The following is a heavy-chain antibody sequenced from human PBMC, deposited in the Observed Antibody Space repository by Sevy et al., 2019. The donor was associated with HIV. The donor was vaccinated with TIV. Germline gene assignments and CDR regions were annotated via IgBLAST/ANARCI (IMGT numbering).Heavy chain of an antibody. Sequence: GGSLRLSCAASGFTFTYAWMTWVRQAPGKGLEWVGRIKSKADGGTIDYAAPVKGRFTISRDDSKNTLYLQMNSLKTVDTGVYYCSTDPIIVLLVTDGMDVWGQGTTVTVSS. D-gene: IGHD2-8*02. V-gene: IGHV3-15*01. CDR3: STDPIIVLLVTDGMDV. J-gene: IGHJ6*02. CDR1: GFTFTYAW. CDR2: IKSKADGGTI.